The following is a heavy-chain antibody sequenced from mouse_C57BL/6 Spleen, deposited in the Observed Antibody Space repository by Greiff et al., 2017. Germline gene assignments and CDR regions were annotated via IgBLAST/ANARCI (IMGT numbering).Heavy chain of an antibody. CDR1: GYTFTDYY. Sequence: EVQLQQSGPELVKPGASVKISCKASGYTFTDYYMNWVKQSPGKSLEWIGDINPNNGGTSYNQQFKGKATLTVDKSSSTAYRELRSLTSEDSAVYYCARPAMDYWGQGTSVTVSS. V-gene: IGHV1-26*01. CDR3: ARPAMDY. J-gene: IGHJ4*01. CDR2: INPNNGGT.